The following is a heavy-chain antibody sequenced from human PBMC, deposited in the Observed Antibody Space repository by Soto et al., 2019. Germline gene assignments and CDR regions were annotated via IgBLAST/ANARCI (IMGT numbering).Heavy chain of an antibody. D-gene: IGHD3-10*01. V-gene: IGHV4-34*01. Sequence: SETLSLTCAVYGGSFSGYYWSWIRQPPGKGLEWIGETNHSGSTNYNPSLKSRVTISVDTSKNQFSLKLSSVTAADTAVYYCARGKGVLLWFGELLWARNWFDPWGQGTLVTVSS. CDR1: GGSFSGYY. CDR3: ARGKGVLLWFGELLWARNWFDP. CDR2: TNHSGST. J-gene: IGHJ5*02.